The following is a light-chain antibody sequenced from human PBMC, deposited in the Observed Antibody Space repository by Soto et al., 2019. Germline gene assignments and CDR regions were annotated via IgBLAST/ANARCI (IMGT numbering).Light chain of an antibody. V-gene: IGLV3-21*04. CDR3: QVWDSSSDHPVV. CDR2: YDS. CDR1: NIGGKS. Sequence: SYELTQPPSVSVAPGKTARITCGGNNIGGKSVHWYQQKPGQAPVLVIYYDSDRPSGIPERFSGSNSGNAATLTISRVEAGDEADYYCQVWDSSSDHPVVFGGGTQLTVL. J-gene: IGLJ2*01.